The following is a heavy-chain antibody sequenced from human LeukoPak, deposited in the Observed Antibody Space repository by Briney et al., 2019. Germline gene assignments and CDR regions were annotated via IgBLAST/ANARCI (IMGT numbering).Heavy chain of an antibody. J-gene: IGHJ4*02. CDR1: GFTFSGYS. CDR3: AREDVIGGFDY. D-gene: IGHD3-16*02. CDR2: IGGSGSTM. Sequence: GGSLRLSCAASGFTFSGYSMNWVRQAPGKGLEWLSFIGGSGSTMYYADSVKGRFTISRDNAKNSLYLQMNSLRAEDTAVYYCAREDVIGGFDYWGQGTLVTVSS. V-gene: IGHV3-48*04.